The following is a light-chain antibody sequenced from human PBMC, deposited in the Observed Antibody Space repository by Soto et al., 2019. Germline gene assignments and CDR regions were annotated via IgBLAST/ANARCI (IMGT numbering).Light chain of an antibody. CDR1: RSITTW. CDR3: QQYHSSSWT. J-gene: IGKJ1*01. Sequence: DIQMTQSPSTLSASVGDRVTITCRASRSITTWLAWYQQKPGKAPNLLIYKASNLETGVPSRFSGSGSGTEFTLTISSLQPDDFGTYYCQQYHSSSWTFGQGTKVEI. CDR2: KAS. V-gene: IGKV1-5*03.